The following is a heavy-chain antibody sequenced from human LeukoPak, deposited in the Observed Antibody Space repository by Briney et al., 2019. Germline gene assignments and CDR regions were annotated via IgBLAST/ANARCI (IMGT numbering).Heavy chain of an antibody. V-gene: IGHV4-38-2*02. CDR2: IYYSGST. Sequence: SETLSLTCTVSGYSISSGYYWGWIRQPPGKGLEWIGSIYYSGSTYYNPSLKSRVTISVDTSKNQFSLKLSSVTAADTAVYYCARAPKVVPDYWGQGTLVTVSS. D-gene: IGHD2-15*01. J-gene: IGHJ4*02. CDR1: GYSISSGYY. CDR3: ARAPKVVPDY.